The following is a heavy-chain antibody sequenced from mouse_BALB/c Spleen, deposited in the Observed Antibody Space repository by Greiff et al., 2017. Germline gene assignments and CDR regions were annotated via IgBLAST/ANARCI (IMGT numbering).Heavy chain of an antibody. CDR2: IWAGGST. V-gene: IGHV2-9*02. CDR3: ARDAGSYYDDYYAMDY. CDR1: GFSFTSYG. Sequence: QVQLKESGPGLVAPSQCLSISCTVSGFSFTSYGVHWVRQPPGKGLEWLGVIWAGGSTNYNSALMSRLSISKDNSKSQVFLKMNSLQTDDTAMYYGARDAGSYYDDYYAMDYWGQGTSVTVSA. J-gene: IGHJ4*01. D-gene: IGHD2-4*01.